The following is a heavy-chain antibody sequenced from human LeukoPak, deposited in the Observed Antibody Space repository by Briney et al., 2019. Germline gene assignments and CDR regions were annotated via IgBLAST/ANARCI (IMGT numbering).Heavy chain of an antibody. CDR2: ISAYNGNT. Sequence: ASVKVSCKASGYTFTSYGISWVRQAPGQGLEWMGWISAYNGNTNYARKLQGRVTMTTDTSTSTAYMELRSLRSDDTAVYYCARAAGGGVVPADHLDYWGQGTLVTVSS. V-gene: IGHV1-18*01. D-gene: IGHD2-2*01. J-gene: IGHJ4*02. CDR3: ARAAGGGVVPADHLDY. CDR1: GYTFTSYG.